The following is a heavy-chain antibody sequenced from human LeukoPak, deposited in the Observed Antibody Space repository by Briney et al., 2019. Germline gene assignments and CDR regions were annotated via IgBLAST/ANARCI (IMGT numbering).Heavy chain of an antibody. D-gene: IGHD6-19*01. Sequence: GESLKIPCKGSGYSFTSYWIGWVRQMPGKGLEWMVIIYPGDSDTRYSPSFQGQVTISADKSINTAYLQWSSLKASDTAMYYCARRSVAGTGYYYYYMDVWGKGTTVTVSS. CDR2: IYPGDSDT. J-gene: IGHJ6*03. CDR1: GYSFTSYW. V-gene: IGHV5-51*01. CDR3: ARRSVAGTGYYYYYMDV.